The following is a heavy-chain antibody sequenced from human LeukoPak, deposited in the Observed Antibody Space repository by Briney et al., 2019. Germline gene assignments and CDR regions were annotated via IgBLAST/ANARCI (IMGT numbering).Heavy chain of an antibody. CDR1: GYRFTAHA. D-gene: IGHD2/OR15-2a*01. CDR3: ARTADRSTFFDY. J-gene: IGHJ4*02. CDR2: ITTSTGNP. V-gene: IGHV7-4-1*02. Sequence: GASVKVSCKTSGYRFTAHAINWVRQAPGQGLEWMGSITTSTGNPTYAQGFIGRFVFSFDTSVSTAYLQISSLEPDDTAKYFCARTADRSTFFDYWGQGTLVTVAS.